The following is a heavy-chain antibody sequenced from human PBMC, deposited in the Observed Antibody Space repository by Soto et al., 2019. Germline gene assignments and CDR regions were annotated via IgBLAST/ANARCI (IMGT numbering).Heavy chain of an antibody. CDR1: GFTFSSFD. CDR3: ADPPLSLS. CDR2: ISGSGGIT. V-gene: IGHV3-23*01. Sequence: PGWSLRLSCAASGFTFSSFDMSWVRQAPGKGLEWVSGISGSGGITYYAESVKGRFTISRDNSKNTLYLQMNSLRAEDTAVYYCADPPLSLSWGQGTLVTVSS. J-gene: IGHJ4*02.